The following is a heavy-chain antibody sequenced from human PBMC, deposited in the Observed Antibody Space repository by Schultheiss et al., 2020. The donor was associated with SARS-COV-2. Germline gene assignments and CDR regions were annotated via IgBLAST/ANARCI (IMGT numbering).Heavy chain of an antibody. D-gene: IGHD3-3*01. Sequence: GGSLRLSCAASGFTFSSYAMHWVRQAPGKGLEWVAVISYDGSNKYYADSVKGRFTISRDNSKNTLYLQMNSLRAEDTAVYYCARAHPATITIFGVVTAADYYYYGMDVWGQGTTVTVSS. CDR2: ISYDGSNK. CDR3: ARAHPATITIFGVVTAADYYYYGMDV. CDR1: GFTFSSYA. J-gene: IGHJ6*02. V-gene: IGHV3-30*04.